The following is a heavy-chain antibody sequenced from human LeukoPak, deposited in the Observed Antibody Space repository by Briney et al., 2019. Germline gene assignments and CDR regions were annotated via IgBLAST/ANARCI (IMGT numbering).Heavy chain of an antibody. D-gene: IGHD2-2*01. Sequence: PGGSLRLSCAASGFTFSGYSMNWVRQAPGKGLEWVSSISSSSSYIYYADSVKGRFTISRDNAKNSLYLQMNSLRAEDTAAYYCARGPGCSSTSCPVSWGQGTLVTVSS. CDR3: ARGPGCSSTSCPVS. V-gene: IGHV3-21*01. CDR1: GFTFSGYS. J-gene: IGHJ5*02. CDR2: ISSSSSYI.